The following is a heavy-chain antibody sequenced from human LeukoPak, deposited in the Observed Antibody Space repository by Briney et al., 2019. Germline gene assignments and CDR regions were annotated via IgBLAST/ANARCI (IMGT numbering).Heavy chain of an antibody. J-gene: IGHJ3*02. CDR2: IIPILGIA. CDR1: GGTFSSYA. V-gene: IGHV1-69*04. Sequence: SVKVSCKASGGTFSSYAISWVRQAPGQGLEWMGRIIPILGIANYALKFQGRVTITADKSTSTAYMELSSLRSEDTAVYYCARDDRVYDAFDIWGQGTMVTVSS. CDR3: ARDDRVYDAFDI. D-gene: IGHD6-6*01.